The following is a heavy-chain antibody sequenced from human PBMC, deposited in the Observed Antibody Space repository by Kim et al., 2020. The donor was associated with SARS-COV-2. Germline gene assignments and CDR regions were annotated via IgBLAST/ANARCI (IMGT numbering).Heavy chain of an antibody. CDR1: GFTFDTYA. J-gene: IGHJ6*02. CDR2: ISGGALNK. V-gene: IGHV3-23*01. CDR3: AKKVIMDGYTYFYYYAMDL. D-gene: IGHD5-18*01. Sequence: GGSLRLSCVASGFTFDTYAMSWVRQAPGKGLEWVSVISGGALNKFYADSVRGRFTISRDNSKDTLYLQMNSLRDEDTALDYCAKKVIMDGYTYFYYYAMDLGGQGTAVTVS.